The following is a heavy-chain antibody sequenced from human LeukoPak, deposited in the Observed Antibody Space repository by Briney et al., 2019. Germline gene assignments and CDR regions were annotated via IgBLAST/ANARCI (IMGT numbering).Heavy chain of an antibody. D-gene: IGHD3-10*01. Sequence: GGSLRLSCAASGFTFSGYSLHWVRQAPGKGLEWVAVISYDGSNKYYADSVKGRFTISRDNSKNTLYLQMNSLRAEDTAVYYCAKDGSAGDYGSGSPDYWGQGTLVTVSS. CDR3: AKDGSAGDYGSGSPDY. J-gene: IGHJ4*02. V-gene: IGHV3-30*04. CDR1: GFTFSGYS. CDR2: ISYDGSNK.